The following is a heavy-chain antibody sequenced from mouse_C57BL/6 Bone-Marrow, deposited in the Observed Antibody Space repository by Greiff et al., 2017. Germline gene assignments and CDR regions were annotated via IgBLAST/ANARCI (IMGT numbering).Heavy chain of an antibody. Sequence: VQLQQPGAELVKPGASVKLSCKASGYTFTSYWMQWVKQRPGQGLEWIGEIDPSDRYTNYNQKFKGKATLTVDTSSSTAYMQLSSLTSEDSAVYYCARLRYYGSSPYYFDYWGQGTTLTVSS. D-gene: IGHD1-1*01. CDR2: IDPSDRYT. CDR3: ARLRYYGSSPYYFDY. J-gene: IGHJ2*01. V-gene: IGHV1-50*01. CDR1: GYTFTSYW.